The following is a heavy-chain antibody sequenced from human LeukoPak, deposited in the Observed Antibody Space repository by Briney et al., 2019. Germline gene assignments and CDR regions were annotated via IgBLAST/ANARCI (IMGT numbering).Heavy chain of an antibody. CDR1: GFTFSSYA. CDR3: VKDHGAYYYASGSNFDY. V-gene: IGHV3-64D*06. D-gene: IGHD3-10*01. CDR2: ISSNGGTT. J-gene: IGHJ4*02. Sequence: GGSLRLSCSASGFTFSSYAMHWVRQAPGKGLEYVSAISSNGGTTYYADSVKGRLTISRDNSKNTLFLQMSSLRAEDTAVYYCVKDHGAYYYASGSNFDYWGQGTLVTVSS.